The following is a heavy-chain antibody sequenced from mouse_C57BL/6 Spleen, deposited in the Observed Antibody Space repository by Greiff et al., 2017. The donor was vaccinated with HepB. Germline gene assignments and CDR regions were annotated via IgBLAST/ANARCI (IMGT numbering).Heavy chain of an antibody. J-gene: IGHJ2*01. CDR1: GFTFSSYG. CDR3: ARHPFEGY. V-gene: IGHV5-6*01. Sequence: DVQLVESGGDLVKPGGSLKLSCAASGFTFSSYGMSWVRQTPDKRLEWVATISSGGSYTYYPDSVKGRFTISRDNAKNTLYLQMSSLKSEDTAMYYCARHPFEGYWGQGTTLTVSS. CDR2: ISSGGSYT.